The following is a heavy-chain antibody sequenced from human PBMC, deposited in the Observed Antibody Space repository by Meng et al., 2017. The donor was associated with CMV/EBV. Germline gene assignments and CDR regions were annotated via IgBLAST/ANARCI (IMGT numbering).Heavy chain of an antibody. CDR2: IREDGSDE. V-gene: IGHV3-7*01. J-gene: IGHJ6*02. CDR1: EFTFSDYW. Sequence: GESLKISCEASEFTFSDYWMSWVRQAPGKGLEWVANIREDGSDEFYVDSVKGRFTISRDNTKNSLYLQMRSLRAEDTAVYYCARKYGTSPRFYGLDVWGQGTTVTAP. D-gene: IGHD4-17*01. CDR3: ARKYGTSPRFYGLDV.